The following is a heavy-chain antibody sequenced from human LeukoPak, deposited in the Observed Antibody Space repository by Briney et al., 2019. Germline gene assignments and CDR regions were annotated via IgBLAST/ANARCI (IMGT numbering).Heavy chain of an antibody. V-gene: IGHV3-23*01. CDR3: AEDLYSYGYGDAFDI. J-gene: IGHJ3*02. D-gene: IGHD5-18*01. Sequence: GGSLRLSCAASGFTFSSYAMSWVRQAPGKGLEWVSAISGSGGSTYYADSVKGRFTISRDNSKNTLYLQMNSLRAEDTAVYYCAEDLYSYGYGDAFDIWGQGTMVTVSS. CDR2: ISGSGGST. CDR1: GFTFSSYA.